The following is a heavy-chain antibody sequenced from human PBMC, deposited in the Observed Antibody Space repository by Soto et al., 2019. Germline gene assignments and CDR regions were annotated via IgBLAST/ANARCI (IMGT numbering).Heavy chain of an antibody. J-gene: IGHJ6*03. Sequence: GGSLRLSCAASGFTFSSYAMSWVRQAPGKGLEWVSAISGSGGSTYYADSVKGRFTISRDNSKNTLYLQTNSLRAEDTAVYYCAGATRDYYYYYMDVWGKGTTVTVSS. CDR1: GFTFSSYA. CDR3: AGATRDYYYYYMDV. V-gene: IGHV3-23*01. D-gene: IGHD1-26*01. CDR2: ISGSGGST.